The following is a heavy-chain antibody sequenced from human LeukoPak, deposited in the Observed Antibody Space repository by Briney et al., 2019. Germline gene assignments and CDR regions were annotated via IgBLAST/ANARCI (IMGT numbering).Heavy chain of an antibody. CDR3: AKNRGELFVPFDY. Sequence: GGSLRLSCTASGFTFSSYAMSWVRQAPGKGLEWVSAISGSGGSTYYADSVKGRFTISRDNSKNTLYLQMNSLRAEDTAVYYCAKNRGELFVPFDYWGQGTLVTVSS. CDR1: GFTFSSYA. J-gene: IGHJ4*02. V-gene: IGHV3-23*01. D-gene: IGHD3-10*01. CDR2: ISGSGGST.